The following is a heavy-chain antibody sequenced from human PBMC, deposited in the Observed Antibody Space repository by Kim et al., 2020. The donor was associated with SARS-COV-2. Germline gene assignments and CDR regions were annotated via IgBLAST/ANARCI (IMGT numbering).Heavy chain of an antibody. V-gene: IGHV3-48*01. Sequence: IHYAEAVKGRFTISRDTVENSLDLQMDSLRAEDTAVYFCARSNKGVDYCGQGTLVTVSS. CDR2: I. J-gene: IGHJ4*02. D-gene: IGHD4-4*01. CDR3: ARSNKGVDY.